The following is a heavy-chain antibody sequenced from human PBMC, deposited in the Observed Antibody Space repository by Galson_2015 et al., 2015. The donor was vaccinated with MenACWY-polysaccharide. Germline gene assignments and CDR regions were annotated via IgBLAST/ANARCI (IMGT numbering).Heavy chain of an antibody. CDR2: TSYSGST. CDR3: ASRLAQVGIAGYGYGMDV. V-gene: IGHV4-39*01. CDR1: GGSISSSNYY. Sequence: LSLTCTVSGGSISSSNYYWGWIRQSPEKGLEWIGTTSYSGSTYYNPSLKSRVTISVDTSKNQFSLKLSSVTAADTAVYYCASRLAQVGIAGYGYGMDVWGQGTTVTVSS. J-gene: IGHJ6*02. D-gene: IGHD2-15*01.